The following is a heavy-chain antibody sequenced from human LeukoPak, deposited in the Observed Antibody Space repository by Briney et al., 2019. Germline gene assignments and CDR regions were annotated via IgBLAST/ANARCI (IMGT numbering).Heavy chain of an antibody. CDR2: FDPEDGET. V-gene: IGHV1-24*01. CDR1: GYTLTELS. D-gene: IGHD3-3*01. J-gene: IGHJ4*02. CDR3: ATGRITIFGVVIIRDQNFDY. Sequence: GASVTVSCKVSGYTLTELSMHWVRQAPGKGLEWMGGFDPEDGETIYAQKFQGRVTMTEDTSTDTAYMELSSLRSEDTAVYYCATGRITIFGVVIIRDQNFDYWGQGTLVTVSS.